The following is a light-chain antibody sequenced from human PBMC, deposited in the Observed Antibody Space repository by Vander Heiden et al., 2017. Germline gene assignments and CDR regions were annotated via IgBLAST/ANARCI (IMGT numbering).Light chain of an antibody. CDR3: QQFGSSPQA. J-gene: IGKJ2*01. CDR2: GAS. V-gene: IGKV3-20*01. Sequence: EIVLTQSPATLSLSAGERATLYCRASQTVSSTYLAWYQQKPGQSPRLLISGASSRATGIPDRFSDSGSETEFTLTISRLEPEDVGVYYCQQFGSSPQAFGAGTKLEIK. CDR1: QTVSSTY.